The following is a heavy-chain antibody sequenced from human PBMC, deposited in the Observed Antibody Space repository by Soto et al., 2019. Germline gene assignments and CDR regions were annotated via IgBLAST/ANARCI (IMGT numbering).Heavy chain of an antibody. V-gene: IGHV4-30-4*01. Sequence: SETLSLTCTVSGGSISSGDYYWSWIRQPPGKGLEWIGYIYYSGSTYYNPSLKSRVTISVDTSKNQFSLKLSSVTAADTAVYYCARAGYSSSCAPGAYYYYGMDVWGQGTTVT. CDR3: ARAGYSSSCAPGAYYYYGMDV. CDR2: IYYSGST. D-gene: IGHD6-13*01. J-gene: IGHJ6*02. CDR1: GGSISSGDYY.